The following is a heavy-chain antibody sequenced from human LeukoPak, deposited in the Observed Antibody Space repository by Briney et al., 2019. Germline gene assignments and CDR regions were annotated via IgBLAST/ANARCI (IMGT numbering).Heavy chain of an antibody. Sequence: PSETLSLTCTVSGGYISSYYWSWIRQPPGKGLEWIGYIYYSGSTNYNPSLKSRVTISVDTSKNQFSLKLSSVTAADTAVYYCARGLAGDFDYWGQGTLVTVSS. D-gene: IGHD6-19*01. CDR3: ARGLAGDFDY. CDR1: GGYISSYY. J-gene: IGHJ4*02. CDR2: IYYSGST. V-gene: IGHV4-59*01.